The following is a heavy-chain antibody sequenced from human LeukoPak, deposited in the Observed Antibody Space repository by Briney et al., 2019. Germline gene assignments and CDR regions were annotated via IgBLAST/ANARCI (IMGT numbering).Heavy chain of an antibody. J-gene: IGHJ4*02. CDR3: ARGSSGYYLPFDY. V-gene: IGHV4-61*02. CDR2: IYTSGST. CDR1: GGSISSGSYY. D-gene: IGHD3-22*01. Sequence: SETLSLTCTVSGGSISSGSYYWSWIRQPAGKGLEWIGRIYTSGSTNYNPSLKSRVTISVDTSKNQFSLKLSSVTAADTAVYYCARGSSGYYLPFDYWGQGTLVTVSS.